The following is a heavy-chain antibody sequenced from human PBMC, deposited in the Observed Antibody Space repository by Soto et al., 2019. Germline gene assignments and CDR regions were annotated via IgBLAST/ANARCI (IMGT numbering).Heavy chain of an antibody. CDR3: VRKVLEYTIRPDYWYFDV. D-gene: IGHD3-3*01. Sequence: EVQLLESGGGLVQPGGSLRLSCVGSGFTFINYAMNWVRQAPGKGLEWVSGISGGGDRTFDADSVKGRFTMSRDNSKNTVNLQINSLRADDTAVYYCVRKVLEYTIRPDYWYFDVWGRGTLVTVSS. J-gene: IGHJ2*01. V-gene: IGHV3-23*01. CDR2: ISGGGDRT. CDR1: GFTFINYA.